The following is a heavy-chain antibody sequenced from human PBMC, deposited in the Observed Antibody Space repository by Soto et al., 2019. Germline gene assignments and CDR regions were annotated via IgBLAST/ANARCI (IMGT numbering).Heavy chain of an antibody. D-gene: IGHD6-13*01. J-gene: IGHJ4*02. V-gene: IGHV4-30-2*06. CDR3: ASSHAGAHITAAVH. Sequence: SATLSLTCTVSGGSISSGDYSWTWIRQSPGKGLEWIGYIYHSGSTYYNPSLKSRVTISVDRSKNQFSLKLSSVTAADTAVYYCASSHAGAHITAAVHWGQGTLVTVSS. CDR2: IYHSGST. CDR1: GGSISSGDYS.